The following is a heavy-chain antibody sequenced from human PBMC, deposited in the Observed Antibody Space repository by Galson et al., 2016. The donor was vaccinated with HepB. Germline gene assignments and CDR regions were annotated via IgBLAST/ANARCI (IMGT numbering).Heavy chain of an antibody. J-gene: IGHJ4*02. V-gene: IGHV3-74*01. CDR2: INSDGSSS. D-gene: IGHD5-18*01. CDR1: GFTFSSYW. Sequence: SLRLSCAASGFTFSSYWMHWVRQAPGKGLVWVSHINSDGSSSSYADSVKGRFTISRDNAKNTLFLQMNSLRAEDTAVYYCARGVAAMGFFDYWGQGTLVTVSS. CDR3: ARGVAAMGFFDY.